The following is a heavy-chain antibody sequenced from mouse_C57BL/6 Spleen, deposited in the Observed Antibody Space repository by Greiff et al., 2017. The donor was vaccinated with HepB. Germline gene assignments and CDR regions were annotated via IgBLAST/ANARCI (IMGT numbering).Heavy chain of an antibody. CDR1: GFTFSDYG. J-gene: IGHJ4*01. D-gene: IGHD1-1*01. CDR2: ISNLAYSI. V-gene: IGHV5-15*04. CDR3: ARRGYYGNYAMDY. Sequence: EVMLVESGGGLVQPGGSLKLSCAASGFTFSDYGMAWVRQAPRKGPEWVAFISNLAYSIYYADTVTGRFTISREKAKNTLYLEMSSLRSEDTAMYYCARRGYYGNYAMDYWGQGTSVTVSS.